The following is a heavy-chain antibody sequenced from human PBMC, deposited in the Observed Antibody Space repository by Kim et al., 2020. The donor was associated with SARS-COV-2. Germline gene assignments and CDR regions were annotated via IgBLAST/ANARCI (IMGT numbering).Heavy chain of an antibody. CDR2: ISSSSSTI. J-gene: IGHJ6*02. Sequence: GGSLRLSCAASGFTFSSYSMNWVRQAPGKGLEWVSYISSSSSTIYYADSVKGRFTISRDNAKNSLYLQMNSLIDEDTAVYYCARDCAEDSSGYYYYYYYGMDVWGQGTTVTVSS. D-gene: IGHD3-22*01. V-gene: IGHV3-48*02. CDR1: GFTFSSYS. CDR3: ARDCAEDSSGYYYYYYYGMDV.